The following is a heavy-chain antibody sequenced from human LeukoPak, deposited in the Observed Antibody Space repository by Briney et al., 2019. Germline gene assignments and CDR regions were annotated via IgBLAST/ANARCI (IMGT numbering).Heavy chain of an antibody. J-gene: IGHJ6*02. CDR3: ARGSGGGSGAYYKDHYYGMDV. V-gene: IGHV4-59*12. CDR1: GGSISSYY. CDR2: IFHSGST. Sequence: SETLSLTCTVSGGSISSYYWSWIRQPPGKGLEWIGYIFHSGSTKYNPSLKSRVTISVDTSNNQFSLKLNSVTAADTAVYYCARGSGGGSGAYYKDHYYGMDVWGPGTTVTVS. D-gene: IGHD3-10*01.